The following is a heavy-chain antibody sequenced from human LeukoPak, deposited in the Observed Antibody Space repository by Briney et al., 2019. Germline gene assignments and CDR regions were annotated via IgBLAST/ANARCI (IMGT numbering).Heavy chain of an antibody. CDR3: AENTAPGYSLDV. V-gene: IGHV1-2*02. D-gene: IGHD5-18*01. CDR2: IHPNSGAT. J-gene: IGHJ6*02. Sequence: GASVKVSCKASGYTFTGYYIHWVRQAPGQGFEWMGWIHPNSGATGYAQNFQGRVTMTRDTSISTAYMDLSRLRSDDTAVYYCAENTAPGYSLDVWGQGTPVTVSS. CDR1: GYTFTGYY.